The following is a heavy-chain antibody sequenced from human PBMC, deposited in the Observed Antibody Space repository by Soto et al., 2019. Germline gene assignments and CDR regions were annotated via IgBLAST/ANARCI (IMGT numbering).Heavy chain of an antibody. CDR3: AKDQKWELLPKNWFDP. J-gene: IGHJ5*02. Sequence: GGSLRLSCAASGFTFSSYAMSWVRQAPGKGLEWVSAISGSGGSTYYADSVKGRFTISRDNSKNTLYLQMNSLRAEDTAVYYCAKDQKWELLPKNWFDPWGQGTLVTVSS. D-gene: IGHD1-26*01. V-gene: IGHV3-23*01. CDR2: ISGSGGST. CDR1: GFTFSSYA.